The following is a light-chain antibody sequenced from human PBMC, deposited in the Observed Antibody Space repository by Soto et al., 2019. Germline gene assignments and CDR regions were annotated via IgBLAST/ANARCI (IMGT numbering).Light chain of an antibody. V-gene: IGKV3-11*01. J-gene: IGKJ3*01. CDR3: QQRSNWPPLT. CDR2: DAS. CDR1: QSIGSY. Sequence: ENVLTQSPATLSLSPGERATLSCRASQSIGSYFAWYQQKPGQAPRLLIYDASSRATGIPARFSGSGSGTDFTPTISSLEPEDFAVYYCQQRSNWPPLTFGPGTKVDLK.